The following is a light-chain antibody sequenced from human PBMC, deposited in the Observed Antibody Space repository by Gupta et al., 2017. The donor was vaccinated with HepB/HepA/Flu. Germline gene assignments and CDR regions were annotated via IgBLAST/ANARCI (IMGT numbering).Light chain of an antibody. J-gene: IGLJ3*02. CDR2: SNN. V-gene: IGLV1-44*01. Sequence: QSVLTQPPSASGTPGQRVTISCSGSSSNIGGNTVNWYQQLPGPAPKVLIHSNNQRPSGVPARFSGSKSGTSASLAISGLQAEDEAEYYCAAWDATLNGWVFGGGTRLTVL. CDR1: SSNIGGNT. CDR3: AAWDATLNGWV.